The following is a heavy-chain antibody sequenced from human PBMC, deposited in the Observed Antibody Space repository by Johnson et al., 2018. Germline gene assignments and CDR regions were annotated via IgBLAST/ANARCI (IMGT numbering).Heavy chain of an antibody. V-gene: IGHV3-48*02. J-gene: IGHJ3*02. CDR1: GFTFNTYS. Sequence: EVQLVESGGGLVQPGGSXRLSCAASGFTFNTYSMNWVRQAPGKGLEWVSYITPGSGAIFYADSVKGRFTISRDNAKDSLYLQMNSLRDEDTAVYYCVRDQYYAFDIWGQGTMVTVSS. CDR2: ITPGSGAI. D-gene: IGHD3-10*01. CDR3: VRDQYYAFDI.